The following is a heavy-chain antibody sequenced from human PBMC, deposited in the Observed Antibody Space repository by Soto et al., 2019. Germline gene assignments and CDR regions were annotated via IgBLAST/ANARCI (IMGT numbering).Heavy chain of an antibody. CDR1: GFTFSSYA. V-gene: IGHV3-23*01. J-gene: IGHJ4*02. D-gene: IGHD6-19*01. Sequence: RGSLRLSCAASGFTFSSYAMSWVGQAPGKGLEWVSAISGSGGSTYYADSVKGRFTISRDNSKNTLYLQMNSLRAEDTAVYYCAKVLGSVAGHRPPSDYWGQGTLVTVSS. CDR3: AKVLGSVAGHRPPSDY. CDR2: ISGSGGST.